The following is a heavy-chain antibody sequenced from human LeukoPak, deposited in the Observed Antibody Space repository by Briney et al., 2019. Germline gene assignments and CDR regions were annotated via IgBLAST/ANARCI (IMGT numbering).Heavy chain of an antibody. Sequence: GGSLRLSCAASGFTFSSYAMSWVRQAPGKGLEWVSAISGSGGSTYYADSVKGRFTISRDNSKNTLYLQMNSLRAEDTAVYYCAKLPAYDYYDSSYYDYWGQGTLVTVSS. CDR3: AKLPAYDYYDSSYYDY. J-gene: IGHJ4*02. CDR1: GFTFSSYA. V-gene: IGHV3-23*01. D-gene: IGHD3-22*01. CDR2: ISGSGGST.